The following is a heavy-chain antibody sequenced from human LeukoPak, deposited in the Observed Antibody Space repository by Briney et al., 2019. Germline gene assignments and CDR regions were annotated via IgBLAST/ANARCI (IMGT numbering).Heavy chain of an antibody. D-gene: IGHD2-21*02. Sequence: SETLSLTCAVYGGSFSGYYWSWIRQPPGKGLEWIGEINHSGSTNYNPSLKSRVTISVDTSKNQFSLKLSSVTAADTAVYYCARGRARLGGYWDVDAGRYFDLWGRGTLVTVSS. CDR3: ARGRARLGGYWDVDAGRYFDL. CDR1: GGSFSGYY. V-gene: IGHV4-34*01. CDR2: INHSGST. J-gene: IGHJ2*01.